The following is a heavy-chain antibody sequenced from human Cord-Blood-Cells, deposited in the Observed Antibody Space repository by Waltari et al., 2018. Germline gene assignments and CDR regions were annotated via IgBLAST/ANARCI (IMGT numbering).Heavy chain of an antibody. V-gene: IGHV3-73*02. D-gene: IGHD7-27*01. CDR2: IRSKANSYAT. J-gene: IGHJ3*02. CDR3: TRHAPWGSRAFDI. Sequence: EVQLVESGGGLVQPGGSLKVSCAASGLPFSGSAMHGVRQASGKGLEWVGRIRSKANSYATAYAASVKGRFTISRDDSKNTAYLQMNSLKTEDTAVYYCTRHAPWGSRAFDIWGQGTMVTVSS. CDR1: GLPFSGSA.